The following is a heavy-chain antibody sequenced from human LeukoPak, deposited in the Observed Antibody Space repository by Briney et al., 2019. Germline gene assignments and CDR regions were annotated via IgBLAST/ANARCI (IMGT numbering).Heavy chain of an antibody. D-gene: IGHD3-10*01. CDR1: GFTFSSYS. CDR2: ISSSSSTI. J-gene: IGHJ4*02. CDR3: ARDRPRRGYYGSVY. Sequence: GGSLRLSCAASGFTFSSYSMNWVRQAPGKGLEWVSYISSSSSTIYYADSVKGRFTISRDNAKNSLYLQMNSLRAEDTAVYYCARDRPRRGYYGSVYWGQGTLVTVSS. V-gene: IGHV3-48*04.